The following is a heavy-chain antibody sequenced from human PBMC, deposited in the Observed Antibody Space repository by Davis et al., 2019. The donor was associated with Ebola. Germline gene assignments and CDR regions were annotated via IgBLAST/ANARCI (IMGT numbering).Heavy chain of an antibody. J-gene: IGHJ4*02. V-gene: IGHV1-46*01. CDR2: INPSGGST. CDR3: ARDLVAYYDSSGYADY. CDR1: GYTFSDYY. D-gene: IGHD3-22*01. Sequence: ASVKVSCKASGYTFSDYYLHWVRQAPGHGLEWVGIINPSGGSTSYAQKFQGRVTMTRDTSTNTVYMEVSSLRSEDTAVYYCARDLVAYYDSSGYADYWGQGTLVTVSS.